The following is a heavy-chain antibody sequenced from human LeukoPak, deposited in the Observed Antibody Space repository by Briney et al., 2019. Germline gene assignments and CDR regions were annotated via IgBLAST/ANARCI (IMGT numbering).Heavy chain of an antibody. CDR3: ARHLSGSSGPFGGSDGMDV. J-gene: IGHJ6*02. V-gene: IGHV4-39*01. Sequence: SETLSLTCTVSGGSISSSSYYWGWIRQPPGKGLEWIGSIYYSGSTYYNPSLKSRVTISVDTSKNQFSLKLSSVTAADTAVYYCARHLSGSSGPFGGSDGMDVWGQGTTVTVSS. D-gene: IGHD3-16*01. CDR2: IYYSGST. CDR1: GGSISSSSYY.